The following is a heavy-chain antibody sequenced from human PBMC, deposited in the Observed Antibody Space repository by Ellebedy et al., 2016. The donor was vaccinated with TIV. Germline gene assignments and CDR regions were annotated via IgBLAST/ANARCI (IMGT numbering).Heavy chain of an antibody. CDR2: IIPIFGTA. Sequence: SVKVSCXASGGTFSSYAISWVRQAPGQGLEWMGGIIPIFGTANYAQKFQGRVTITADESTSTAYMELSSLRSEDTAVYYCARVVTATPSYFDYWGQGTLVTVSS. CDR1: GGTFSSYA. V-gene: IGHV1-69*13. D-gene: IGHD2-21*02. CDR3: ARVVTATPSYFDY. J-gene: IGHJ4*02.